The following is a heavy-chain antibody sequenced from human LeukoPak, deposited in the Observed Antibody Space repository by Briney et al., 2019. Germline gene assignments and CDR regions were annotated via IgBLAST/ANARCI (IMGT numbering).Heavy chain of an antibody. V-gene: IGHV4-38-2*02. J-gene: IGHJ4*02. CDR1: GYSISSGYY. CDR3: ARDKYYDFWSGYSSFDY. D-gene: IGHD3-3*01. CDR2: IYHSGST. Sequence: PSETLSLTCTVSGYSISSGYYWGWIRQPPGKGLEWIGSIYHSGSTYYNPSLKSRVTISVDTSKNQFSLKLSSVTAADTAVYYCARDKYYDFWSGYSSFDYWGQGTLVTVSS.